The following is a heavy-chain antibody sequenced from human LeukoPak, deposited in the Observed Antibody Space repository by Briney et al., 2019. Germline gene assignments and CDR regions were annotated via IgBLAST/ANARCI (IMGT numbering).Heavy chain of an antibody. V-gene: IGHV3-30*18. CDR3: AKGDPYGSGSYPVDY. J-gene: IGHJ4*02. CDR2: ISYDGSNK. CDR1: GFTFSRYG. Sequence: RPGGSLILSCAASGFTFSRYGMHWVRQASGKGLEWVALISYDGSNKYYADSVKGRFTISRDNSKNTLYLQMNSLRPEDTAVYYCAKGDPYGSGSYPVDYWGQGTLVTVSS. D-gene: IGHD3-10*01.